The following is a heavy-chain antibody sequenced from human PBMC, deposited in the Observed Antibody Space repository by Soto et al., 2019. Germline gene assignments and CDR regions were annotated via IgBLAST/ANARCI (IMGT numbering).Heavy chain of an antibody. CDR1: GYTFTGYY. D-gene: IGHD6-6*01. J-gene: IGHJ6*02. V-gene: IGHV1-2*02. Sequence: GASVKVSCKASGYTFTGYYMHWVRQAPGQGLEWMGWINPNSGGTNYAQKFQGRVTMTRDTSISTAYIELSRLRSDDTAVYYCARERYSSSSGEGYYYYYGMDVWGQGTTVTVSS. CDR2: INPNSGGT. CDR3: ARERYSSSSGEGYYYYYGMDV.